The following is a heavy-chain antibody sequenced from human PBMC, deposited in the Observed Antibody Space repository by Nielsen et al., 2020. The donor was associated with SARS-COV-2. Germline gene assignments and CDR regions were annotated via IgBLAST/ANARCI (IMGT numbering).Heavy chain of an antibody. J-gene: IGHJ3*02. CDR3: ARVPFDI. Sequence: SETLSLTCTVSGGSISNSDYQWSWVRQAPGKGLEWIGEVYHSGATNYNPSLRSRVTLSMDTSKNQFSLKLSSVTAADTAVYYCARVPFDIWGQGTMVTVSS. V-gene: IGHV4-39*07. CDR1: GGSISNSDYQ. CDR2: VYHSGAT.